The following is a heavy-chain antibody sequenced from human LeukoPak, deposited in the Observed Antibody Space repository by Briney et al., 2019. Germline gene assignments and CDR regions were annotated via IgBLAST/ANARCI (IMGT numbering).Heavy chain of an antibody. CDR2: MNHSGST. CDR1: GGSISSYY. D-gene: IGHD6-19*01. Sequence: TSETLSLTCTVSGGSISSYYWSWIRQPPGKGLEWIGEMNHSGSTNYNPSLKSRVTISVDTSKNQFSLKLSSVTAADTAVYYCARDLGSGLTHWGQGTLVTVSS. V-gene: IGHV4-34*01. J-gene: IGHJ4*02. CDR3: ARDLGSGLTH.